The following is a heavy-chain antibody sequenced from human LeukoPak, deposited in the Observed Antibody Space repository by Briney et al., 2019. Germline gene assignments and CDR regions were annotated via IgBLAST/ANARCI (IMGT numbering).Heavy chain of an antibody. CDR3: ARNSGWLDY. D-gene: IGHD6-19*01. Sequence: GGSLRLSCAASGFTFSSYSMNWVRQAPGKGLEWVSSVSSASYIYYAHSVKGRFTISRDNAKNSLHLQMNSLRAEDTAVYYCARNSGWLDYWGQGTLVTVSS. V-gene: IGHV3-21*01. CDR1: GFTFSSYS. CDR2: VSSASYI. J-gene: IGHJ4*02.